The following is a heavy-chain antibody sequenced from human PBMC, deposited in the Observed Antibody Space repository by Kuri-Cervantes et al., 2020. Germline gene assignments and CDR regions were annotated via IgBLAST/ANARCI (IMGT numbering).Heavy chain of an antibody. J-gene: IGHJ4*02. V-gene: IGHV3-20*04. CDR1: GFTFDDYG. D-gene: IGHD6-19*01. CDR2: INWNGGST. Sequence: GGSLRLSCAASGFTFDDYGMSWVRQAPGKGLEWVSGINWNGGSTGYADSVKGRFTISRDNAKNTLYLQMSSLRVEDTAVYYCIRDLAGAYGYWGQGVVVTVSS. CDR3: IRDLAGAYGY.